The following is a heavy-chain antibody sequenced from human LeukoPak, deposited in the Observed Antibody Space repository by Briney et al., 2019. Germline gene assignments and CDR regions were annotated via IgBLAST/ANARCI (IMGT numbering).Heavy chain of an antibody. J-gene: IGHJ3*02. CDR3: ARDMVRVNDAFDI. D-gene: IGHD3-10*01. CDR1: GYTFTSYG. CDR2: ISAYNGNT. V-gene: IGHV1-18*01. Sequence: ASVKVSCKASGYTFTSYGISWVRPAPGQGLEWMGWISAYNGNTNYAQKLQGRVTMTTDTSTSTAYMELRSLRSDDTVVYYCARDMVRVNDAFDIWGQGTMVTVSS.